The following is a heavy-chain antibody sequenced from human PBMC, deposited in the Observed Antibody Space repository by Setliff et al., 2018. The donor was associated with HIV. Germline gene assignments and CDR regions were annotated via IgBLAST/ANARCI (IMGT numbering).Heavy chain of an antibody. CDR3: ARDVLDLVISVYGF. CDR1: GFSIRSRYY. J-gene: IGHJ4*02. CDR2: IYHTGSS. Sequence: TLSLTCDVSGFSIRSRYYWGWIRQSPGKGLEWIGNIYHTGSSYYNPSLNDRATISLDTSKNQFSLKLNSVTAADTAVYYCARDVLDLVISVYGFWGQGTLVTVSS. D-gene: IGHD3-22*01. V-gene: IGHV4-38-2*02.